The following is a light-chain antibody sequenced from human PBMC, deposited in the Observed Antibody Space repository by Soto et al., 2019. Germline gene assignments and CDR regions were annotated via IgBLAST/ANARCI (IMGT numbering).Light chain of an antibody. J-gene: IGLJ1*01. Sequence: QSVLTQPPSASGTPGQRVTISCSGSSSNIGSNTVNWYQQLPGAAPKLLIYSNSQRPSGVPDRFSGSKSGTSASLAISGLQSEEEAVYYCAAWDDSLNGYVFGTGTKFTVL. CDR3: AAWDDSLNGYV. V-gene: IGLV1-44*01. CDR1: SSNIGSNT. CDR2: SNS.